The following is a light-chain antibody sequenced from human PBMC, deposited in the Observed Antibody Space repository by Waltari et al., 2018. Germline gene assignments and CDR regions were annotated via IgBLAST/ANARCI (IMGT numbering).Light chain of an antibody. V-gene: IGLV1-40*01. CDR3: QSFDSSLSASV. J-gene: IGLJ3*02. Sequence: QSVLTQPPSMSGAPGQKVTIPCTGGSSNFGAGYDVHWYQQFPGAAPKLLIFGNTNRASGVPGRFSGSKSGTSASLAIAGLQSDDEAVYYCQSFDSSLSASVFGGGTKLTVL. CDR1: SSNFGAGYD. CDR2: GNT.